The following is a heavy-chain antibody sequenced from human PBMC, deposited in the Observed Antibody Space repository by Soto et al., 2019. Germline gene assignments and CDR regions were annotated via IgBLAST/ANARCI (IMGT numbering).Heavy chain of an antibody. Sequence: QITLKESGPTLVKPTQTLTLTCTFSGFSLSTAGVGVGWIRQPPGKALEWLALIYWDDDKRYSPSLRSRLTITKDTSAKPVVLTMANLDPVDTATYYCSHNGCRSRGGNYIGGSYRLNWFDPWGQGILVTVSS. J-gene: IGHJ5*02. CDR1: GFSLSTAGVG. CDR2: IYWDDDK. CDR3: SHNGCRSRGGNYIGGSYRLNWFDP. D-gene: IGHD3-16*02. V-gene: IGHV2-5*02.